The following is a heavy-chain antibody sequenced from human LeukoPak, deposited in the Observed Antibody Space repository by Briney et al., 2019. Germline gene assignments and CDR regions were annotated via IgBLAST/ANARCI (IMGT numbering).Heavy chain of an antibody. CDR2: IYSGGST. J-gene: IGHJ4*02. D-gene: IGHD3-3*01. V-gene: IGHV3-66*02. CDR3: ARAARFLEWLGYFDY. Sequence: PGGSLRLAWAASGFTFSSNYMSWVRQAPGKGRGWVSVIYSGGSTYYADSVKGRFTISRDNSKNTLYLQMNGLRAEDTAVYYCARAARFLEWLGYFDYWGQGTLVTVSS. CDR1: GFTFSSNY.